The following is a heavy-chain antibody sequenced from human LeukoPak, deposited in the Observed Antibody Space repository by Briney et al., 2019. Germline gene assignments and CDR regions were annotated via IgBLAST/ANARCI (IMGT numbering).Heavy chain of an antibody. CDR1: GFTFSSYG. Sequence: GGSLRLSCAASGFTFSSYGMHWVRQAPGKGLEWVAVISYDGSNKYYADSVKGRFTISRDNSKNTLYLQMNSLRAEDTAVYYCAKDVSALSHYYGMDVWGQGTTVTVSS. D-gene: IGHD2/OR15-2a*01. CDR3: AKDVSALSHYYGMDV. CDR2: ISYDGSNK. J-gene: IGHJ6*02. V-gene: IGHV3-30*18.